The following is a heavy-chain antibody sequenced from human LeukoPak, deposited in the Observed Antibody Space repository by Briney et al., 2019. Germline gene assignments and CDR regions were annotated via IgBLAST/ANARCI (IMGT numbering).Heavy chain of an antibody. Sequence: SEMLSFTCTVSGGSISSHYWSWIPQPPGKGLEGVGYISYSGSTNYNPSLESRVTISVDTSKNQFSLILSSLTAADTAVYYCARLHCSSTSCLRNWFDPWGQGTLVTVSS. J-gene: IGHJ5*02. CDR2: ISYSGST. CDR1: GGSISSHY. V-gene: IGHV4-59*11. D-gene: IGHD2-2*01. CDR3: ARLHCSSTSCLRNWFDP.